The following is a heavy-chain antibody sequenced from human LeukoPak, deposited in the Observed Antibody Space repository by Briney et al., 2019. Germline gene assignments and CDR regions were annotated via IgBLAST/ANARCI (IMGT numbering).Heavy chain of an antibody. D-gene: IGHD3-10*01. J-gene: IGHJ4*02. V-gene: IGHV3-30-3*01. Sequence: YDGSNKYYADSVKGRFTISRDNSKNTLYLQMNSLRAEDTAVYYCARGHYYGSGSPSPFDYWGQGTLVTVSS. CDR3: ARGHYYGSGSPSPFDY. CDR2: YDGSNK.